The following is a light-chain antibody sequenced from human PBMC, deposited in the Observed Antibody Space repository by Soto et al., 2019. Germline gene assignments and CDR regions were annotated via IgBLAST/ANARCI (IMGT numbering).Light chain of an antibody. Sequence: EIVMTQSPTTLSVSPGERATLSCRASQSVGSKVAWYQQEPGQAPRLLIYGASTRATGIPARFSGSGSGTEFTLTISSLQSEDFAVYYCQQYNTWPRAFGQGTMVEIK. V-gene: IGKV3-15*01. CDR2: GAS. J-gene: IGKJ1*01. CDR1: QSVGSK. CDR3: QQYNTWPRA.